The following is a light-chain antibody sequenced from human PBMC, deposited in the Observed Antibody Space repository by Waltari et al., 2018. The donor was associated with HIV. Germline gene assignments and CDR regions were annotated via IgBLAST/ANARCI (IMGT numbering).Light chain of an antibody. Sequence: EIVMTQSPATLSVSPGERATLSCRASQSVSSNLARYQQIPGQAPRLLIYDASTRATGSPARFSGSGSGTEFTLTISSLQSEDFAIYYCQHYNDWPITFGQGTRLEIK. J-gene: IGKJ5*01. V-gene: IGKV3-15*01. CDR3: QHYNDWPIT. CDR1: QSVSSN. CDR2: DAS.